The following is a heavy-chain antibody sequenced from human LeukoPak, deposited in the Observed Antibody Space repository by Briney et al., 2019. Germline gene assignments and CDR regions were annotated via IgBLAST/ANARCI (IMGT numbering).Heavy chain of an antibody. D-gene: IGHD5-24*01. Sequence: SQTLSLTCAISGDSVSSDSGAWNWIRQSPSRGLEWLGRTFYRSKWYNDYAVSVKSRITINPDTSKNQFSLQLNSVTPKDTAVYYCARDNGYNYDYWGQGTLVTVSS. V-gene: IGHV6-1*01. J-gene: IGHJ4*02. CDR1: GDSVSSDSGA. CDR3: ARDNGYNYDY. CDR2: TFYRSKWYN.